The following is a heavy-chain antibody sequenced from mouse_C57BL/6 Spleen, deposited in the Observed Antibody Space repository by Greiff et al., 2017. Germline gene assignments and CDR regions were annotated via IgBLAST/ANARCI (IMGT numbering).Heavy chain of an antibody. CDR3: AKQGYDYDDLPYAMDY. Sequence: QVQLQQSGPGLVQPSQSLSITCTVSGFSLTSYGVHWVRQSPGKGLEWLGVIWRGGSTDYNAAFMSRLSITKDNSKSQVFFKMNSLQADDTAIYYCAKQGYDYDDLPYAMDYWGQGTSVTVSS. CDR2: IWRGGST. V-gene: IGHV2-5*01. D-gene: IGHD2-4*01. J-gene: IGHJ4*01. CDR1: GFSLTSYG.